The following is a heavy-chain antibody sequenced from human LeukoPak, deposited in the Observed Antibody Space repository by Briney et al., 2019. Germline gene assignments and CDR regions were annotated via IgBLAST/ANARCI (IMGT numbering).Heavy chain of an antibody. D-gene: IGHD1-1*01. Sequence: SETLSLTCAVSGGSISSGGYSWSWIRQPPEKGLEWIGYIYHSGSTYYNPSLKSRVTISVDRSKNQFSLKLSSVTAADTAVYYCAAQGSPPNAGVERTFDPWGQGTLVTVSS. J-gene: IGHJ5*02. CDR2: IYHSGST. CDR1: GGSISSGGYS. V-gene: IGHV4-30-2*01. CDR3: AAQGSPPNAGVERTFDP.